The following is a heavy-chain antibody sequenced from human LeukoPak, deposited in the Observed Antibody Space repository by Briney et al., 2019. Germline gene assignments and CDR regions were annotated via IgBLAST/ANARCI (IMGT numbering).Heavy chain of an antibody. D-gene: IGHD4-23*01. J-gene: IGHJ4*02. CDR2: INPNSGGT. CDR1: GYTFTSYY. Sequence: ASVTVSCTASGYTFTSYYMHWVRQAPGQGLEWMGWINPNSGGTNYAQKFQGRVTMTRDTSISTAYMELSRLRSDDTAVYYCARVATVVTPFDYWGQGTLVTVSS. V-gene: IGHV1-2*02. CDR3: ARVATVVTPFDY.